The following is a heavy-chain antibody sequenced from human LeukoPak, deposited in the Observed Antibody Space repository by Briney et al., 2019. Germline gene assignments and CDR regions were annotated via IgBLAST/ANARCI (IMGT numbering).Heavy chain of an antibody. J-gene: IGHJ4*02. CDR1: GFTFSRFA. V-gene: IGHV3-23*01. CDR2: ISASGGST. Sequence: GGSLRLSCAASGFTFSRFAMSWVRQAPGKGLEWVSGISASGGSTYYADSVKGRFTISRDNSRNTLYLQMNSLRAEDTAVYYCAKVMPLYQLQWGLYDYWGQGTLVTVSS. D-gene: IGHD2-2*01. CDR3: AKVMPLYQLQWGLYDY.